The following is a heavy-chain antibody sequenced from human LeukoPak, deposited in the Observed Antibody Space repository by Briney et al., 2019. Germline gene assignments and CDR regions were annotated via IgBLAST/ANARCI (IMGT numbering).Heavy chain of an antibody. J-gene: IGHJ6*02. V-gene: IGHV3-23*01. CDR2: LSRSGGET. CDR1: GFSFSGYG. D-gene: IGHD3-10*01. Sequence: PGGSLRLSCAASGFSFSGYGMHWVRQAPGKGLEWVSSLSRSGGETFYADAVKGRFTISRDNSKSTLYLQLNSLRAEDTAVYYCAKVRSGSYYIDYYYYAMDVWGQGTTVSVSS. CDR3: AKVRSGSYYIDYYYYAMDV.